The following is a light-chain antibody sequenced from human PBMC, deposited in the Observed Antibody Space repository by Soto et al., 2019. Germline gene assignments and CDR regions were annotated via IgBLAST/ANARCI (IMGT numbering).Light chain of an antibody. V-gene: IGKV3-20*01. Sequence: ELVLTQSPGTLSLSPGEGATLSCRASRRISSAYLAWYQQKPGQAPRLLIYGASTRATGIPDRFSGSGSGTDFTLTISRLEPEDLAVYYCQQYGSSPTFGQGTRLEIE. CDR3: QQYGSSPT. CDR2: GAS. CDR1: RRISSAY. J-gene: IGKJ5*01.